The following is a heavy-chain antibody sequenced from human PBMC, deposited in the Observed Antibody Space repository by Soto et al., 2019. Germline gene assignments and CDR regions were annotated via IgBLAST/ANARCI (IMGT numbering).Heavy chain of an antibody. V-gene: IGHV1-8*01. CDR2: MNPNSGET. D-gene: IGHD2-15*01. J-gene: IGHJ5*02. CDR3: ARVAVAARPRWYNWFDP. CDR1: GYTFTDYD. Sequence: QEQLVQSGAEVKKPGASVKVSCKTSGYTFTDYDINWVRQATGQGLEWIGWMNPNSGETGYAQKFQRRVTMIRSTSLSTAYLELSSLRSEDTAVYYCARVAVAARPRWYNWFDPWGQGTLVTVSS.